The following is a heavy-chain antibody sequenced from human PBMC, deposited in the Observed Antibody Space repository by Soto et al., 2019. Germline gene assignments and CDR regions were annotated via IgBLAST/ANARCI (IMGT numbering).Heavy chain of an antibody. J-gene: IGHJ6*03. CDR2: MNPNSGNT. Sequence: GASVKVSCKASGYTFTSYDINWVRQATGQGLEWMGWMNPNSGNTGYAQKNKGRVTMTRKTSISTTYMKQSNLRSEDTDMYYYARETDIVVVVAATNYYYYMDVWGKGTTVTVSS. V-gene: IGHV1-8*01. D-gene: IGHD2-15*01. CDR1: GYTFTSYD. CDR3: ARETDIVVVVAATNYYYYMDV.